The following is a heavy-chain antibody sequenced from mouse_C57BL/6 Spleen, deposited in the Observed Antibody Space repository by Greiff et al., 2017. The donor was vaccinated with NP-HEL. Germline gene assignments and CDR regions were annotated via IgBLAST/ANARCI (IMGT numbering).Heavy chain of an antibody. CDR2: IGPETGGT. CDR3: TRALITTVGDY. V-gene: IGHV1-15*01. CDR1: GYTFTDYA. D-gene: IGHD1-1*01. Sequence: VQLQQSGAELVRPGASVTLSCKASGYTFTDYAMHWVKQTPVHGLEWIGAIGPETGGTAYNQKFKGKAILTEDKSSSTAYMELRSLTSEDSAVYYCTRALITTVGDYWGQGTSVTVSS. J-gene: IGHJ4*01.